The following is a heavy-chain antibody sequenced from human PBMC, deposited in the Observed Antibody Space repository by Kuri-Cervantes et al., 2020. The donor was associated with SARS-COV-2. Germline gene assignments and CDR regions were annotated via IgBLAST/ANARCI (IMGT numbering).Heavy chain of an antibody. CDR1: GFTFSTYS. CDR3: ARAYSGIYYEDY. CDR2: ISMSSTYT. Sequence: GGSLRLSCAASGFTFSTYSMNWVRQAPGKGLEWVSSISMSSTYTYYADSVKGRFTISRDNAKNSLFLQMNSLRVEDTALYYCARAYSGIYYEDYWGQGTLVTVSS. V-gene: IGHV3-21*01. J-gene: IGHJ4*02. D-gene: IGHD1-26*01.